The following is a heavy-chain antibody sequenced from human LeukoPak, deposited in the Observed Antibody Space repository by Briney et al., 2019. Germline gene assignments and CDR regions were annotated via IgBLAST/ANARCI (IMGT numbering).Heavy chain of an antibody. V-gene: IGHV3-30*04. J-gene: IGHJ4*02. D-gene: IGHD6-19*01. CDR2: ISYDGSNK. CDR1: GFTFSSYA. CDR3: ARERGKAVAGTMGY. Sequence: GRSLRLSCAASGFTFSSYAMHWVRQAPGKGLEWGAVISYDGSNKYYADSVKGRFTISRDNPKNTLYLQMNSLRAEDTAVYYCARERGKAVAGTMGYWGQGTLVTVSS.